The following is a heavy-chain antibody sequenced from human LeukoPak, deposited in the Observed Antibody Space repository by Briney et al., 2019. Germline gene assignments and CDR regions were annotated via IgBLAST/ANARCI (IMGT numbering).Heavy chain of an antibody. D-gene: IGHD3-22*01. V-gene: IGHV3-30*04. J-gene: IGHJ4*02. CDR3: AKDPSTYDSSFNFDY. CDR1: GFTFSSYA. CDR2: ISYDGSNK. Sequence: GRSLRLSCAASGFTFSSYAMHWVRQAPGKGLEWVAVISYDGSNKYYADSVKGRFTISRDNSKNTLYLQMNSLRAEDAAVYYCAKDPSTYDSSFNFDYWGQGTLVTVSS.